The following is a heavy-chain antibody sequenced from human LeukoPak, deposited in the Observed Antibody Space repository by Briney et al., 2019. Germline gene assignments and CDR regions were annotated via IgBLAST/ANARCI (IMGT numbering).Heavy chain of an antibody. J-gene: IGHJ4*02. CDR2: INPNSGGT. D-gene: IGHD5-12*01. CDR1: GYTFNGYY. CDR3: TRGARGGGYEAFDF. Sequence: ASVKVSCKTSGYTFNGYYIHWVRLAPGQGLEWMAWINPNSGGTDYADRFQGRVTVTRDTSISTGYMELTRLRSDDTAVYYCTRGARGGGYEAFDFWGQGTLVTVSS. V-gene: IGHV1-2*02.